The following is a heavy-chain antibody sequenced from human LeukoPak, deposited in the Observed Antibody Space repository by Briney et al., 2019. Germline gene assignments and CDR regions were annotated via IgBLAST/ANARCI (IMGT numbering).Heavy chain of an antibody. CDR3: ARENTYGYSYGMDV. V-gene: IGHV1-46*01. D-gene: IGHD3-22*01. CDR2: INSSGGNT. CDR1: GYTFTSYY. J-gene: IGHJ6*02. Sequence: GASVTVSCKASGYTFTSYYMYWVRQAPGQGLEWMGIINSSGGNTSYAQNLEGRVTMTRDTSARLVYMELRSLRSEDTAVYYCARENTYGYSYGMDVWGRGNT.